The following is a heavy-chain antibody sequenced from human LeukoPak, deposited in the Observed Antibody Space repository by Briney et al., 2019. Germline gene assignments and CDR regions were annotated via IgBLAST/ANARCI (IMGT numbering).Heavy chain of an antibody. Sequence: PGGSLRLSCAASGFTFSSYSMNWVRQAPGKGLEWVSSISSSSSYIYYADSVKGRFTFSRDNAKNSLYLQMNSLRAEDTAVYYCAREGDYYDSSGYYVHFDYWGQGTLVTVSS. D-gene: IGHD3-22*01. CDR2: ISSSSSYI. V-gene: IGHV3-21*01. CDR3: AREGDYYDSSGYYVHFDY. J-gene: IGHJ4*02. CDR1: GFTFSSYS.